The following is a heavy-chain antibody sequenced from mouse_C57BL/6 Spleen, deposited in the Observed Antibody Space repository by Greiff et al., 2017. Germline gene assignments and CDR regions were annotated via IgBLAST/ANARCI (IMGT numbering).Heavy chain of an antibody. D-gene: IGHD2-1*01. J-gene: IGHJ2*01. V-gene: IGHV1-20*01. CDR3: ARVGIYGNYLDY. CDR2: IIPYNGDT. Sequence: VQLQQSGPELVKPGASVKISCKASGYSFTGYFMNWVMQSHGKSLEWIGRIIPYNGDTFYNQKFKGKATLTVDKSSSTAQMEIRSLTSEASAVYYCARVGIYGNYLDYWGQGTTLTVSS. CDR1: GYSFTGYF.